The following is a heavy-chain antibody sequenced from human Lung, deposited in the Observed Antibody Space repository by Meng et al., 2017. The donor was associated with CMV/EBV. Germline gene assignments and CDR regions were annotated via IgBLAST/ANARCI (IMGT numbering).Heavy chain of an antibody. CDR2: ISGSGGST. Sequence: GGSXRLSCTTSGFNLGEYAMSWVRQAPGTGLEWVSAISGSGGSTYYADSVKGRFTISRDNSKNTLYLQMNSLRAEDTAVYYCAKDLTKRGRKESAAGTIIRGYYYYGMDVWXQGTXVTVSS. D-gene: IGHD6-13*01. J-gene: IGHJ6*02. V-gene: IGHV3-23*01. CDR1: GFNLGEYA. CDR3: AKDLTKRGRKESAAGTIIRGYYYYGMDV.